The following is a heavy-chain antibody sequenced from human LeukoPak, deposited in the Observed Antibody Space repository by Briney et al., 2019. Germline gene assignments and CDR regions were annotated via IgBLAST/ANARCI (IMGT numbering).Heavy chain of an antibody. CDR2: ISYDGSNK. D-gene: IGHD3-3*02. Sequence: PGGSLRLSCAASGFTFSSYGMHWVRQAPGKGLEWVAVISYDGSNKYYADSVKGRFTISRDNSKNTLYLQMNSLSAEDTAVYYCAKDAIGGSSFGAPFDPWGQGTLVTVSS. V-gene: IGHV3-30*18. CDR3: AKDAIGGSSFGAPFDP. CDR1: GFTFSSYG. J-gene: IGHJ5*02.